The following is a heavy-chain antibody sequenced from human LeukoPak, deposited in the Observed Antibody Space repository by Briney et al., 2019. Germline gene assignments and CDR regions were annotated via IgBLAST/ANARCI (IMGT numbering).Heavy chain of an antibody. V-gene: IGHV4-59*01. J-gene: IGHJ4*02. Sequence: SETLSLTCTVSGVSISSSYWSWIRQPPGKGLEWIGFIHYTGNTNHNPSLKNRVTISVDTSKNQFSLKLSSVTAADTAIYHCAKYGQYNFDYWGQGTLVTVSS. CDR2: IHYTGNT. D-gene: IGHD2/OR15-2a*01. CDR3: AKYGQYNFDY. CDR1: GVSISSSY.